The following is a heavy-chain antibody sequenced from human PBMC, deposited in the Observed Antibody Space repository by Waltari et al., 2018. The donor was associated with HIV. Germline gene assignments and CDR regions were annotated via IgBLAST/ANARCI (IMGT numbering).Heavy chain of an antibody. V-gene: IGHV3-33*01. Sequence: QVQLVESGGGVVQPGRSLRLSCAASGFTFSNYGMHWVRQAPGEGVKWVALIWDDGSNKFYAESVKGRFIISRDNSKNTLYLQINSLRADDTAVYYCTRDKQTTGATLDYWGQGTLVTVSS. J-gene: IGHJ4*02. D-gene: IGHD2-15*01. CDR3: TRDKQTTGATLDY. CDR2: IWDDGSNK. CDR1: GFTFSNYG.